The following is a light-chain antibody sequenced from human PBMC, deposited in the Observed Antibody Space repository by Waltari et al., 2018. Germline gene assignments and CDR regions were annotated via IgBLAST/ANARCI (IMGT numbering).Light chain of an antibody. CDR2: DVR. V-gene: IGLV2-14*03. CDR3: SSYVSSDTLEL. CDR1: SSAVGGYNY. J-gene: IGLJ2*01. Sequence: HSALTQPASVSGSPGQSITLPCTGTSSAVGGYNYAPWYQQHPGKAPKLMIFDVRNRPSGVSSRFSGSKSGNTASLTISGLQAEDEADYYCSSYVSSDTLELFGGGTSLTVL.